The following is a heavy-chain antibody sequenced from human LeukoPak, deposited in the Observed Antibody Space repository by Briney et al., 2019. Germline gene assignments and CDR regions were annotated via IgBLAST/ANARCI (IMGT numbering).Heavy chain of an antibody. CDR1: GFTFDDYG. Sequence: PGGSLRLSCAASGFTFDDYGMSWVRHAPGKGLEWFSGINWNGGSTGYADSVKGRFTISRDNAKNSLYLQMNSLRAEDTALYYCASVYGDYGGNYYYYYMDVWGKGTTVTVSS. CDR2: INWNGGST. J-gene: IGHJ6*03. V-gene: IGHV3-20*04. D-gene: IGHD4-17*01. CDR3: ASVYGDYGGNYYYYYMDV.